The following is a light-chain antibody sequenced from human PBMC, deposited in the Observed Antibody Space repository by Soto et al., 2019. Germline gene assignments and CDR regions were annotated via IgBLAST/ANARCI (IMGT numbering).Light chain of an antibody. CDR1: QSVSSN. Sequence: EIVMTQSPATLSVSPGERATLSCRASQSVSSNLAWYQQKPGQAPRLLIYGASTRATGIPARFSGSWSGTEFTLTISSMQSEDVAVSYCQQDNNWPPWTFGQGNKVEIK. J-gene: IGKJ1*01. CDR3: QQDNNWPPWT. V-gene: IGKV3-15*01. CDR2: GAS.